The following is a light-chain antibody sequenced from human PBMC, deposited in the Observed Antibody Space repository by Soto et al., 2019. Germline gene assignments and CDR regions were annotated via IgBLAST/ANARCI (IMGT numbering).Light chain of an antibody. V-gene: IGKV3D-15*01. CDR1: QSVSSN. CDR2: GAS. Sequence: GMKQSLAALSVSPGERDTLSCRASQSVSSNLAWYQQKPGQAPRLLIYGASTRATGIPARFSGSGSGTEFTLTISSLQSEDFAVYYCQQYNNWPPRPFGQVTNVDI. J-gene: IGKJ1*01. CDR3: QQYNNWPPRP.